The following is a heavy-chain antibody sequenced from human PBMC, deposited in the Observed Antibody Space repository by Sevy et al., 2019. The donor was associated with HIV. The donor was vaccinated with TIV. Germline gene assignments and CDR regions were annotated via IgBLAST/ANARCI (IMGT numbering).Heavy chain of an antibody. CDR3: ARGGSSVVMLVMMNHDAFDI. D-gene: IGHD3-10*02. J-gene: IGHJ3*02. CDR2: IYQSTTT. Sequence: SETLSLTCTVSGYSISSGYYWGWVRQPPGKGLEWIGSIYQSTTTYYNPSLESRVTISVDTSKNQFSLKLTSVTAADTAIYYCARGGSSVVMLVMMNHDAFDIWGQGTLVTVSS. CDR1: GYSISSGYY. V-gene: IGHV4-38-2*02.